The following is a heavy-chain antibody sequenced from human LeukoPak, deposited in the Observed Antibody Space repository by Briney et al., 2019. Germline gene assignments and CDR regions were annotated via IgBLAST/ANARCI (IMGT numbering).Heavy chain of an antibody. J-gene: IGHJ4*02. Sequence: GESLKISCKGSGYSFTSYWIGWVRQMPGKGLEWMGIIYPGDSDTRYSPSFQGQVTISADKSISTAYLQWSSLKASDTAMHYCASSTAYYDFWSGLIFDYWGQGTLVTVSS. CDR3: ASSTAYYDFWSGLIFDY. CDR2: IYPGDSDT. CDR1: GYSFTSYW. D-gene: IGHD3-3*01. V-gene: IGHV5-51*01.